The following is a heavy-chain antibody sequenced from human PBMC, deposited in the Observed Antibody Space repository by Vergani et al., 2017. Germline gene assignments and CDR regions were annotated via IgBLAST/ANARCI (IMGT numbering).Heavy chain of an antibody. J-gene: IGHJ4*02. Sequence: EVQLVESGGGLVQPGGSLRLSCAASGFTFSSYWMSWVRQAPGKGLEWVANIKQDGSEKYYVDSVKGRFTISRDNSKNTLYLQMNSLRAEDTAVYYCAIGDRGGGHYYGSGRYPDYWGQGTLVTVSS. V-gene: IGHV3-7*03. CDR2: IKQDGSEK. CDR3: AIGDRGGGHYYGSGRYPDY. CDR1: GFTFSSYW. D-gene: IGHD3-10*01.